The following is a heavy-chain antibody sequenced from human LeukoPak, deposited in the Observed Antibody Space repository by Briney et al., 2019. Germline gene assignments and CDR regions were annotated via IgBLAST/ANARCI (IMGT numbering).Heavy chain of an antibody. Sequence: PSETLSLTCTVSGGSISSYYWSWIRQPPGKGLEWIGYIYYSGSTNYNPSLKSRVTISVDTSKNQFSLKLSSVTAADTAVYYCARDFFGYKKNAFDIWGQGTMVTVSS. CDR2: IYYSGST. CDR1: GGSISSYY. CDR3: ARDFFGYKKNAFDI. J-gene: IGHJ3*02. V-gene: IGHV4-59*01. D-gene: IGHD5-24*01.